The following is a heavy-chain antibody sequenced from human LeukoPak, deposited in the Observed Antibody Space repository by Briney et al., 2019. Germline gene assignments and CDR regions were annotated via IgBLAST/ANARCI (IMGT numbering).Heavy chain of an antibody. CDR2: IDKESQFYATAT. CDR3: TRDSGTYNWLDP. D-gene: IGHD1-26*01. J-gene: IGHJ5*02. Sequence: GGSLKLSCTASGFAFSGSAVHWVRQSSEKGLEWVGHIDKESQFYATATAYAASVEGRFTISRDDSKNTAYLQMNSLKTEDTALYFCTRDSGTYNWLDPWGQGTLVTVSS. V-gene: IGHV3-73*01. CDR1: GFAFSGSA.